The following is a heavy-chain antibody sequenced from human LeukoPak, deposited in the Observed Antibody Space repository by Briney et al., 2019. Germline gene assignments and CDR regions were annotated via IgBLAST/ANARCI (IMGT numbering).Heavy chain of an antibody. CDR1: GGSISNYY. CDR2: IYYSGST. V-gene: IGHV4-59*08. CDR3: AITMVRGVEY. D-gene: IGHD3-10*01. Sequence: SETLSLTCTVSGGSISNYYWSWIRQPPGKGLECIGYIYYSGSTNYNPSLKSRVTISVDTSKNQFSLKLSSVTATDTAVYYCAITMVRGVEYWGQGTLVTVSS. J-gene: IGHJ4*02.